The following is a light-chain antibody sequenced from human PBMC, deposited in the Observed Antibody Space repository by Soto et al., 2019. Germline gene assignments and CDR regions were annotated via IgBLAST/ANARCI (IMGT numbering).Light chain of an antibody. CDR3: AAWEDSLNGWV. CDR2: NNN. CDR1: RSNIESNT. V-gene: IGLV1-44*01. Sequence: QSVLTQPPSASGTPGQRVTISCSGSRSNIESNTVNWYQQLPGPAPKLLIFNNNQWPSVVPDRFSGSKSGTSASLAISGLQSGEEADYYCAAWEDSLNGWVFGGGTKLTVL. J-gene: IGLJ3*02.